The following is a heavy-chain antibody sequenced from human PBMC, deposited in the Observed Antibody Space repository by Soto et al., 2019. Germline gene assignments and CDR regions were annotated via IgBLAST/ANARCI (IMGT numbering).Heavy chain of an antibody. V-gene: IGHV5-51*01. D-gene: IGHD6-13*01. J-gene: IGHJ6*02. CDR3: ARTSAAGKYYSGIDV. CDR1: EGRSTGYG. Sequence: GEPKRVPRSGAEGRSTGYGSGWVRKKNGKGLEWMGIIYPGDSDTRYSPSFQGQVTISADKSISTAYLQWSSLKASDTAMYYCARTSAAGKYYSGIDVSAQRPTVSVSS. CDR2: IYPGDSDT.